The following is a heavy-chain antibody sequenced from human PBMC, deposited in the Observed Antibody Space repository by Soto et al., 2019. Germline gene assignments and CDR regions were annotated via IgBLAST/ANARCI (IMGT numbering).Heavy chain of an antibody. J-gene: IGHJ4*02. CDR3: ARLEGLATSSYYFDY. Sequence: QLQLQESGPGLVKPSETLSLTCSVSGDSINSDNYYWGWIRQPPGKGLEWIGGIYYRGTTYYNPSLKPRVTISLDKSKSQFSLKLNAVTAADTAVYFCARLEGLATSSYYFDYWGQGTLVTVSS. V-gene: IGHV4-39*01. D-gene: IGHD6-6*01. CDR1: GDSINSDNYY. CDR2: IYYRGTT.